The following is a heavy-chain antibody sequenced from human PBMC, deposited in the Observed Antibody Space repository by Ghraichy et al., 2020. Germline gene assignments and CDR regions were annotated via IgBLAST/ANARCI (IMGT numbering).Heavy chain of an antibody. J-gene: IGHJ5*02. D-gene: IGHD3-3*01. Sequence: SETLSLTCTVSGGSISSSSYYWGWIRQPPGKGLEWIGSIYYSGSTYYNPSLKSRVTISVDTSKNQFSLKLSSVTAADTAVYYCARHKYYDFWSGYSSGWFDPWGQGTLVTVSS. CDR2: IYYSGST. CDR3: ARHKYYDFWSGYSSGWFDP. CDR1: GGSISSSSYY. V-gene: IGHV4-39*01.